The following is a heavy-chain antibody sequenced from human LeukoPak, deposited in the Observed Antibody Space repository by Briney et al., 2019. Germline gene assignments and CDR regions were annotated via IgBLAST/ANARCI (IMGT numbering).Heavy chain of an antibody. CDR3: ARLIIMIVVVAIDAFDI. D-gene: IGHD3-22*01. J-gene: IGHJ3*02. V-gene: IGHV1-2*02. Sequence: ASVKVSCRASGYTFTGYYMHWVRQAPGQGLEWMGWINPNSGGTNYAQKFQGRVTMTRDTSISTAYMELSRLRSDDTAVYYCARLIIMIVVVAIDAFDIWGQGTMVTVSS. CDR2: INPNSGGT. CDR1: GYTFTGYY.